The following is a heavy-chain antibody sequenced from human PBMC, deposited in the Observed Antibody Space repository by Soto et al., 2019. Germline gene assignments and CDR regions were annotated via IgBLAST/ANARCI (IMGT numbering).Heavy chain of an antibody. D-gene: IGHD2-15*01. J-gene: IGHJ4*02. CDR2: ISYDGNNK. CDR3: AQSRSPYGGSQHFES. CDR1: GFTFSTYG. Sequence: QVQLVESGGGVVQPGRSLRLSCAASGFTFSTYGMHWVRQAPGKGLEWVAVISYDGNNKYYADSMEGRFSISRDNSKNTLYLQMDSLRAEDTAVYFCAQSRSPYGGSQHFESWGQGTLVTVSS. V-gene: IGHV3-30*18.